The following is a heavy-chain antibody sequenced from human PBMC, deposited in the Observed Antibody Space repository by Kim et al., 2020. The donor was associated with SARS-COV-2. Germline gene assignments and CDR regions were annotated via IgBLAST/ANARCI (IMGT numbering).Heavy chain of an antibody. CDR2: IRASGDAT. Sequence: GGSLRLSCAASGLIFSSYTISWVRQAPGKGLEWVSSIRASGDATFYADSVKGRFTIFRDNSKNTLYLQMNNLRAEDTAVYYCARVPTYYNILGGSPLDYWGQGTLVTVSS. CDR1: GLIFSSYT. V-gene: IGHV3-23*01. D-gene: IGHD3-9*01. CDR3: ARVPTYYNILGGSPLDY. J-gene: IGHJ4*02.